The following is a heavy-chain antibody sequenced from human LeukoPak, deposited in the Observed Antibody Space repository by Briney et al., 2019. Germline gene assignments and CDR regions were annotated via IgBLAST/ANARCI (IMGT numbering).Heavy chain of an antibody. V-gene: IGHV3-48*03. D-gene: IGHD4-17*01. CDR1: GFSFSSYE. Sequence: PGGSLRLSCAASGFSFSSYEMNWVRQAPGKGPAWVSYISSSGSTIYYADSVEGRFTISRDNAKNSLYLQMNSLRAEDTAVYYCASKERYGDSPDYWGQGTLVTVSS. CDR3: ASKERYGDSPDY. CDR2: ISSSGSTI. J-gene: IGHJ4*02.